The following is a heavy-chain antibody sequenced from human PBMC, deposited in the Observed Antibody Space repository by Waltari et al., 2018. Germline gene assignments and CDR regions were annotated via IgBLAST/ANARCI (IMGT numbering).Heavy chain of an antibody. V-gene: IGHV3-7*01. J-gene: IGHJ3*02. D-gene: IGHD3-10*02. CDR2: INHHGSEI. Sequence: EVQLVESGGDLVQPGGSLRLSCVASGFSFSTYWMSWVRQAPGKGLEWVGIINHHGSEIYYMDYVKGRFTSSRDNAKNSLYLQMNSLRADDTAVYYCARDVRPIDIWGRGTMVTVSS. CDR1: GFSFSTYW. CDR3: ARDVRPIDI.